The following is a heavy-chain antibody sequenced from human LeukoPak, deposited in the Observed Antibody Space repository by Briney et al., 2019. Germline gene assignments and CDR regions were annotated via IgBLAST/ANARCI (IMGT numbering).Heavy chain of an antibody. CDR3: ATVGYCSSTSCLSEDY. CDR2: IYSGGST. V-gene: IGHV3-66*02. CDR1: GFTVSGNY. J-gene: IGHJ4*02. D-gene: IGHD2-2*01. Sequence: GGSLRLSCAASGFTVSGNYMSWVRQAPGKGLEWVSVIYSGGSTYYADSVKGRFTISRDNSKNTLYLQMNSLRAEDTAVYYCATVGYCSSTSCLSEDYWGQGTLVTVSS.